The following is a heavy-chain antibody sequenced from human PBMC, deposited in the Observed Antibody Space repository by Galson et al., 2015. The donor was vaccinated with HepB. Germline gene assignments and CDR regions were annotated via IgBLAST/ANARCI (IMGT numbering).Heavy chain of an antibody. CDR3: ARDGYSPEVYFDY. V-gene: IGHV3-48*01. CDR2: ISSSSSTI. J-gene: IGHJ4*02. D-gene: IGHD5-18*01. Sequence: SLRLSCAASGFTFSSYSMNWVRQAPGKGLEWASYISSSSSTIYYADSVKGRFTISRDNAKNSLYLQMNSLRAEDTAVYYCARDGYSPEVYFDYWGQGTLVTVSS. CDR1: GFTFSSYS.